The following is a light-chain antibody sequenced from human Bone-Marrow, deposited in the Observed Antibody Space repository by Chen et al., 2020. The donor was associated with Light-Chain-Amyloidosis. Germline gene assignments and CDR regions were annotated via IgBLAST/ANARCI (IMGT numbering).Light chain of an antibody. Sequence: EIVLTQSPGTLSLSPGEGANLSCRASQTISSNYLTWYQQKFGQAPRLLIYGSSSSATGIPDRVTGSRSGTDFTLTINRLEPEDFAMYYCRQYGTSPLTFGGGTKVEIK. CDR3: RQYGTSPLT. J-gene: IGKJ4*01. CDR2: GSS. CDR1: QTISSNY. V-gene: IGKV3-20*01.